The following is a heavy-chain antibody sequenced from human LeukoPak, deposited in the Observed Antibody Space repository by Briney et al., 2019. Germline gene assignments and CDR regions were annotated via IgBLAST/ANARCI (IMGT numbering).Heavy chain of an antibody. Sequence: SETLSLTCTVSGGSISSYSWSXXRQPAGKGXEXXGPIYTSXSTNYNPSLKSRVTMSVDTSKNQFSLKLSSVTAADTAVYYCARYSGSYYGWFDSWGQGTLVTVSS. CDR2: IYTSXST. CDR1: GGSISSYS. D-gene: IGHD1-26*01. J-gene: IGHJ5*01. CDR3: ARYSGSYYGWFDS. V-gene: IGHV4-4*07.